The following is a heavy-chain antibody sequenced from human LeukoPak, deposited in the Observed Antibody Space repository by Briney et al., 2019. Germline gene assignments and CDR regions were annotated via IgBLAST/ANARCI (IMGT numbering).Heavy chain of an antibody. D-gene: IGHD3-10*01. V-gene: IGHV1-2*02. Sequence: GASVKVSCKASGYRFNGYYVHWVRQAPGQGLEWMGWINPDSGGTNFAQRFQGRATLTRDTSISTAYMELSRLTSDDTAVYYCARDAISRGIIDYWGQGTLVTVSS. CDR2: INPDSGGT. CDR3: ARDAISRGIIDY. CDR1: GYRFNGYY. J-gene: IGHJ4*02.